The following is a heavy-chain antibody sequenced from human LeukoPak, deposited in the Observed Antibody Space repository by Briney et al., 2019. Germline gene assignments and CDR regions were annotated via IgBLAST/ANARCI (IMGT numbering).Heavy chain of an antibody. D-gene: IGHD3-10*01. Sequence: GGSLRLSCVASGFTFSSNGMHWVRQAPGKGLEWVTFIQYGGSKKYYADSVKGRFTISRDNSKNTLHLEMNSLRAEDTAVYYCAKDIGSYYDYWGQGILVTVSS. CDR2: IQYGGSKK. CDR3: AKDIGSYYDY. CDR1: GFTFSSNG. J-gene: IGHJ4*02. V-gene: IGHV3-30*02.